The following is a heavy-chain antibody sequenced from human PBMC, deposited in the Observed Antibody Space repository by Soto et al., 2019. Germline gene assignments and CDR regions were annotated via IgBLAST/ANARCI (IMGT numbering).Heavy chain of an antibody. CDR3: AKTTVLPDAFDY. CDR2: ISGSGGST. D-gene: IGHD2-2*01. J-gene: IGHJ4*02. Sequence: EVQLLESGGGLVQPGGSLRLACAASGFTFSSYAMSWVRQAPGKGLAWVSAISGSGGSTYYADSVKGRFTISRDNSKNSLYLQMNSLRAEDPAVYYCAKTTVLPDAFDYWGQGTLVTVSS. V-gene: IGHV3-23*01. CDR1: GFTFSSYA.